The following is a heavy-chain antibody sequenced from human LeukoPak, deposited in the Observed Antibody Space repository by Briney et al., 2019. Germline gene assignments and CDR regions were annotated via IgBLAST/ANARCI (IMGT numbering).Heavy chain of an antibody. Sequence: SETLSLTCTVSGGSISSYYWSWIRQPPGKGLEWIGYIYYSGSTYYNPSLKSRVTISVDTSKNQFSLKLSSVTAADTAVYYCARLKIAAAAPFDYWGQGTLVTVSS. CDR1: GGSISSYY. D-gene: IGHD6-13*01. CDR2: IYYSGST. J-gene: IGHJ4*02. CDR3: ARLKIAAAAPFDY. V-gene: IGHV4-59*04.